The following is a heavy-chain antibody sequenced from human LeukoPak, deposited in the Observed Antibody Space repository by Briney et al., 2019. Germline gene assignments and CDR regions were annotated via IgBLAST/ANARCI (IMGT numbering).Heavy chain of an antibody. J-gene: IGHJ4*02. CDR3: ARLTDSSSSWLTRGHYFDY. CDR1: GGSLSSSSYY. Sequence: SETLSLTCTVSGGSLSSSSYYWGWIRQPPGRGLEWVGSIYYSGSTYYNPSLKSRVTISVDTSKNQFSLKLSSVTAADTAVYYCARLTDSSSSWLTRGHYFDYWGQGTLVTVSS. V-gene: IGHV4-39*01. D-gene: IGHD6-13*01. CDR2: IYYSGST.